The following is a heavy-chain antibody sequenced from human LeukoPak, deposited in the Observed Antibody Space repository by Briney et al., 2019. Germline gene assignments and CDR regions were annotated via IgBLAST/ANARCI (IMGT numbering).Heavy chain of an antibody. D-gene: IGHD2-2*01. J-gene: IGHJ4*02. Sequence: TSETLSLTCAVYGGSFSGYYWSWIRQPPGKGLEWIGEINHSGSTNYNPSLKSRATISVDTSKNQFSLKLSSVTAADTAVYYRARVYCSSTSCYVYFDYWGQGTLVTVSS. CDR2: INHSGST. CDR1: GGSFSGYY. V-gene: IGHV4-34*01. CDR3: ARVYCSSTSCYVYFDY.